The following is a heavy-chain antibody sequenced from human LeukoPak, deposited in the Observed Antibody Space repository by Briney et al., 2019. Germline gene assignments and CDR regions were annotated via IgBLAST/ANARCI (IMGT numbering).Heavy chain of an antibody. CDR2: IYYSGST. Sequence: TSETLSLTCTVSGGSISSYYWSWIRQPPGKGLEWIGYIYYSGSTNYNPSLKSRVTISVDTSKNQFSLELSSVTAADTAVYYCARRDIYQAYYGMDVWGQGTTVTVSS. D-gene: IGHD2-2*01. CDR3: ARRDIYQAYYGMDV. V-gene: IGHV4-59*08. CDR1: GGSISSYY. J-gene: IGHJ6*02.